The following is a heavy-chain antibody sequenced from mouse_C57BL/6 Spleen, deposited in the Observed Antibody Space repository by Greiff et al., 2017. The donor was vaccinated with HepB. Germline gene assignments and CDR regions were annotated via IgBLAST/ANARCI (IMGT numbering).Heavy chain of an antibody. CDR2: ISSKSSNYAT. V-gene: IGHV10-3*01. CDR3: VGYEAY. D-gene: IGHD3-2*02. J-gene: IGHJ3*01. Sequence: EVMLVESGGGLVQPKGSLKLSCAASGFTFNTYAMHWVRQAPGKGLEWVARISSKSSNYATYYADSVKDRFTISRDDSQSMLYLQMNNLKTEDTAMYYCVGYEAYWGQGTLVTVSA. CDR1: GFTFNTYA.